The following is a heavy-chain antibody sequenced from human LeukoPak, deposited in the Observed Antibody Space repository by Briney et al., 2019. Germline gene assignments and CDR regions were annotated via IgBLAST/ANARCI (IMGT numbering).Heavy chain of an antibody. CDR3: AKDPDCTSGICYTFFDY. J-gene: IGHJ4*02. Sequence: GGSLRLSCAASGFTFSNYAMSWVRQAPGKVLEWVSASGSGGSTYYADSVKGRFTISRDNSKNTLYLQMNSLRAEDTAVYYCAKDPDCTSGICYTFFDYWGQGTLVTVSS. V-gene: IGHV3-23*01. CDR2: SGSGGST. CDR1: GFTFSNYA. D-gene: IGHD2-8*01.